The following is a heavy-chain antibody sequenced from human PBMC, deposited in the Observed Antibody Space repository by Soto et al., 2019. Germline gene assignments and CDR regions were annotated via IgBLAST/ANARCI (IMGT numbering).Heavy chain of an antibody. V-gene: IGHV3-23*01. CDR1: GFTFSNSA. CDR2: ITGNGVNT. Sequence: GGSLRLSCAASGFTFSNSAMSWVRQAPGKGLERVAGITGNGVNTDYTDSVKGRFTISRDNAKNSLYLQMNSLRDEDTAVYYCARGAKIVPTDPWGQGTLVTVSS. CDR3: ARGAKIVPTDP. D-gene: IGHD2-21*01. J-gene: IGHJ5*02.